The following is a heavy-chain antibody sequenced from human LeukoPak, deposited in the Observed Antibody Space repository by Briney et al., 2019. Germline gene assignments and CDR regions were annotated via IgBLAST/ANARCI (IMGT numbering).Heavy chain of an antibody. J-gene: IGHJ6*03. V-gene: IGHV4-59*11. CDR3: ASSSSGITDYYYYYYMDV. Sequence: SETLSLTCTVSGGSISSHYWSWTRQPLGKGLEWIGYICYSGSTNYNPSLKSRVTISVDTSKNQFSLKLSSVTAADTAVYYCASSSSGITDYYYYYYMDVWGKGTTVTVSS. CDR2: ICYSGST. CDR1: GGSISSHY. D-gene: IGHD1-26*01.